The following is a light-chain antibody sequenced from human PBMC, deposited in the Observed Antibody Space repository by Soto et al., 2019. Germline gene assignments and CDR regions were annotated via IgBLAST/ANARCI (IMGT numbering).Light chain of an antibody. Sequence: AIQMTQSPSSLSASVGDRVTITCRASQGIRNDLGWYQQKPGKAPKLLIYAASSLQSGVPSRFSGSGSGTDFTLTISSLQPEDFETYYCLQDYNYPPWTFGQGTKVEIK. V-gene: IGKV1-6*01. J-gene: IGKJ1*01. CDR3: LQDYNYPPWT. CDR2: AAS. CDR1: QGIRND.